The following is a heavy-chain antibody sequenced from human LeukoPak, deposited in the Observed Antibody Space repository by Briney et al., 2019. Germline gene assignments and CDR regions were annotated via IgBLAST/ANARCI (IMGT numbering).Heavy chain of an antibody. V-gene: IGHV3-48*04. CDR3: AELGITMIGGV. D-gene: IGHD3-10*02. Sequence: GGSLRLSCAASGFLFRTFSMNWVRQAPGKGLEWVSYISSSGSTIYYADSVKGRFTISRDNAKNSLYLQMNSLRAEDTAVYYCAELGITMIGGVWGKGTTVTISS. CDR2: ISSSGSTI. J-gene: IGHJ6*04. CDR1: GFLFRTFS.